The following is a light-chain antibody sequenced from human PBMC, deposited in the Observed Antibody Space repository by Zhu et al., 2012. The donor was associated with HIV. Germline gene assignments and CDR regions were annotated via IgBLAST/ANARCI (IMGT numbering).Light chain of an antibody. Sequence: EIVLTQSPDTLSLSPGERATLSCRASQSFSSIYLAWYQQKPGQAPRLLIYGASSRATGIPDRFSGSGSGTDFTLTITTLEPEDFAVYYCQLYGASPPITFGQGTRLE. V-gene: IGKV3-20*01. J-gene: IGKJ5*01. CDR3: QLYGASPPIT. CDR1: QSFSSIY. CDR2: GAS.